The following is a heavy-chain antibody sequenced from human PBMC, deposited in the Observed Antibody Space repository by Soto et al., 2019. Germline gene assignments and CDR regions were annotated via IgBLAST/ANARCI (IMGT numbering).Heavy chain of an antibody. CDR3: ARAIAAAGRRGDYYYYGMDV. D-gene: IGHD6-13*01. V-gene: IGHV4-31*03. CDR1: GGSISSGGYY. CDR2: IYYSGST. Sequence: SETLSLTCTVSGGSISSGGYYWSWIRQHPGKGLEWIGYIYYSGSTYYNPSLKSRVTISVDTSKNQFSLKLSSVTAADTAVYYCARAIAAAGRRGDYYYYGMDVWGQGTTVTVSS. J-gene: IGHJ6*02.